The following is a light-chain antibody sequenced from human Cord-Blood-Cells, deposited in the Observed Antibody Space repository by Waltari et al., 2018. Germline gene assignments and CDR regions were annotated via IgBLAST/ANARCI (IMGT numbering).Light chain of an antibody. CDR3: NSRDSSGNHYV. V-gene: IGLV3-19*01. CDR2: VKN. CDR1: SLRSDS. Sequence: SSELTQDPAVSVALGQTVRITCQGDSLRSDSASWYQQKPGQAPVLVIYVKNNRPSGIPERFAGSSSGNTASLTITVAQAEDEADYYCNSRDSSGNHYVFGTGTKVTVL. J-gene: IGLJ1*01.